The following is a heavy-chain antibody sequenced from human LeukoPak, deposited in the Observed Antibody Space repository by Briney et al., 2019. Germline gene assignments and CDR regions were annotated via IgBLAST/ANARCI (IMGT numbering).Heavy chain of an antibody. CDR3: GXXXTTVLQISYYFDF. Sequence: SETLSLTCAVHGVPFSGYHWNWIRQFPGKGLEGIGEINDRGLTNYNPSLESRVTIFADTSKNQFSLKLNSVTPSHPAFYYCGXXXTTVLQISYYFDFWGQGTLVTVSS. CDR1: GVPFSGYH. D-gene: IGHD4-17*01. CDR2: INDRGLT. J-gene: IGHJ4*02. V-gene: IGHV4-34*01.